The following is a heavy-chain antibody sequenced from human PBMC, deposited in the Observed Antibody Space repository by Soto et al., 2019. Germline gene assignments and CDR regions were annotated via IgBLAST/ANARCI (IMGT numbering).Heavy chain of an antibody. Sequence: EVQLLESGGGLVQPGGSLRLSCAASGFTFSSYAMSWVRQAPGKGLEWVSAISGSGGSTYYADSVKGRFTISRDNSKNTLYLQMYSLRAEDTAVYYCAKKGGVPAAQGYYFDYWGQGTLVTVSS. CDR1: GFTFSSYA. V-gene: IGHV3-23*01. CDR2: ISGSGGST. CDR3: AKKGGVPAAQGYYFDY. J-gene: IGHJ4*02. D-gene: IGHD2-2*01.